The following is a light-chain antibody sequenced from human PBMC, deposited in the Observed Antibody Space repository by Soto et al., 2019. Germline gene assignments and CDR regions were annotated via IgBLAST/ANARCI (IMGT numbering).Light chain of an antibody. Sequence: HSVLTQPPSVSAAPGQGVTISCSGSTSNIRNNFVSWYQHLPGTAPKLVIYANNKRPSEIPDRFSGSKSGASATLAITGLQTGDEADYYCGTWDTSLSGVVFGGGTKVTVL. CDR3: GTWDTSLSGVV. V-gene: IGLV1-51*01. CDR1: TSNIRNNF. J-gene: IGLJ2*01. CDR2: ANN.